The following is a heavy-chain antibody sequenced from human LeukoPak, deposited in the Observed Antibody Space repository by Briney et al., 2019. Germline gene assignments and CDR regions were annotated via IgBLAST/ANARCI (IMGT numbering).Heavy chain of an antibody. J-gene: IGHJ6*03. CDR3: ARERMVAAEGPYYYYYYMDV. CDR2: INPNSGGT. V-gene: IGHV1-2*02. CDR1: GYTFTGYY. D-gene: IGHD2-15*01. Sequence: GASVKVSCKASGYTFTGYYMHWVRQAPGQGLEWMGWINPNSGGTNYAQKFQGRVTMTRDTSISTAYMELSRLRSDDTAVYYCARERMVAAEGPYYYYYYMDVWGKGTTVTVSS.